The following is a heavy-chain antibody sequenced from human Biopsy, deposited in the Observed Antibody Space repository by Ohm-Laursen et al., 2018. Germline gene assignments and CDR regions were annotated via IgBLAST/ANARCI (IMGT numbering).Heavy chain of an antibody. CDR3: AIDGNDFLTDYLKIDQ. CDR2: INPKSGGT. Sequence: ASVKVSCKTSGYTFTGYFLHWVRQVPGQGLEWMGWINPKSGGTHYLEKFRGRVTMTRDTSISTAYMEVGSLRSDDTAVYYCAIDGNDFLTDYLKIDQWGQGTLVTVSS. V-gene: IGHV1-2*02. J-gene: IGHJ4*02. D-gene: IGHD3-9*01. CDR1: GYTFTGYF.